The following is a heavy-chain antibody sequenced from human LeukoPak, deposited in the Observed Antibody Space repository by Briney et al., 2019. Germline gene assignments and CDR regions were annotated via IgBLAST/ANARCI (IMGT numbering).Heavy chain of an antibody. CDR2: IIPIFGTP. CDR3: ARRSSSSSSHFDY. D-gene: IGHD6-6*01. J-gene: IGHJ4*02. CDR1: GGTFSSYA. V-gene: IGHV1-69*01. Sequence: SVKVSCKASGGTFSSYAISWVRQAPGQGLEWMGGIIPIFGTPNYAQKFQGRVTITADESTTTAYMELSSLRSEDTAVYYCARRSSSSSSHFDYWGQGTLVTVSS.